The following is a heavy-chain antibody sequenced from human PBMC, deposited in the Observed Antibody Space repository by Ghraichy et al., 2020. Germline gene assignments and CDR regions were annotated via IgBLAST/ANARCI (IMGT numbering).Heavy chain of an antibody. V-gene: IGHV4-34*01. Sequence: SQTLSLTCAVYGGSFSGYYWSWIRQPPGKGLEWIGEINHSGSTNYNPSLKSRVTISVDTSKNQFSLKLSSVTAADTAVYDCARVRVQLARRYFDYWGQGTLVTVSS. CDR1: GGSFSGYY. CDR2: INHSGST. J-gene: IGHJ4*02. D-gene: IGHD1-1*01. CDR3: ARVRVQLARRYFDY.